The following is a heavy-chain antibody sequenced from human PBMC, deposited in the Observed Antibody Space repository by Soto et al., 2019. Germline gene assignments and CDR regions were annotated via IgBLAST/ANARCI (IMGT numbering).Heavy chain of an antibody. CDR2: IIPLTETP. CDR3: ARSSFDY. CDR1: GGTFSNYA. J-gene: IGHJ4*02. Sequence: SVKVSCKASGGTFSNYAISWVRQAPGHGLEWVGGIIPLTETPVYAQTVQGRLTITADEITSAAYMELSSLRAEDTAMYYCARSSFDYWGQGTLVTVSS. V-gene: IGHV1-69*13.